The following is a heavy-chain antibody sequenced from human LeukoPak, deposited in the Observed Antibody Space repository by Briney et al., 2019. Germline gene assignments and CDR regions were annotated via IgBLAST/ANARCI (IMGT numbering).Heavy chain of an antibody. Sequence: PSETLSLTCTVSGGSISSGGYYWSWIRQHPGKGLEWIGYIYYSGSTYYNPSLKSRVTISVDTSKNQFSLKLSSVTAADTVVYYCAREGGPHCSSTSCYSDYWGQGTLVTVSS. CDR1: GGSISSGGYY. D-gene: IGHD2-2*02. V-gene: IGHV4-31*03. CDR2: IYYSGST. J-gene: IGHJ4*02. CDR3: AREGGPHCSSTSCYSDY.